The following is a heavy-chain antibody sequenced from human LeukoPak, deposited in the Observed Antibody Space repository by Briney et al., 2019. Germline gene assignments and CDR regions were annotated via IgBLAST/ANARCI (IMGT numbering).Heavy chain of an antibody. CDR1: GDSISASNFY. V-gene: IGHV4-39*01. D-gene: IGHD1-14*01. Sequence: SETLSLTCIVSGDSISASNFYWGWIRQPPGKGLEWIGSMHYNGATHYNPSLKSRVIISVDTSKNQFSLKVSSVTAVDTAVYYCARQGTTTWKLDCWGQGTLVTVSS. CDR3: ARQGTTTWKLDC. CDR2: MHYNGAT. J-gene: IGHJ4*02.